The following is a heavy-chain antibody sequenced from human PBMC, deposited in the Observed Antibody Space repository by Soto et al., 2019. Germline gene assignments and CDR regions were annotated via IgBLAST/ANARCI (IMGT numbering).Heavy chain of an antibody. V-gene: IGHV1-69*01. D-gene: IGHD3-10*01. CDR2: IIPIFGTA. Sequence: QVQLVQSGAEVKKPGSSVKVSCKASGGTFSSYAISWVRQAPGQGLEWMGGIIPIFGTANYAQKFQGRVTITADESTSTAYMDLSSLRSEDTAVYYCARAPDTMVRGVIITWSDYWGQGTLVTVSS. CDR1: GGTFSSYA. CDR3: ARAPDTMVRGVIITWSDY. J-gene: IGHJ4*02.